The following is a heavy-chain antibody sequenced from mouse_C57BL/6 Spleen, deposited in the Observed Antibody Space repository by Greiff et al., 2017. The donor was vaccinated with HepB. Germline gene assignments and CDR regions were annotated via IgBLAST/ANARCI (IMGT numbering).Heavy chain of an antibody. CDR2: IDPENGDT. D-gene: IGHD1-1*01. CDR1: GFNIKDDY. V-gene: IGHV14-4*01. CDR3: TTSPTGVKDFDY. Sequence: VQLQQSGAELVRPGASVKLSCTASGFNIKDDYMHWVKQRPEQGLEWIGWIDPENGDTEYASKFQGKATITADTSSNTAYLQLSSLTSEDTAVYYCTTSPTGVKDFDYWGQGTTLTVSS. J-gene: IGHJ2*01.